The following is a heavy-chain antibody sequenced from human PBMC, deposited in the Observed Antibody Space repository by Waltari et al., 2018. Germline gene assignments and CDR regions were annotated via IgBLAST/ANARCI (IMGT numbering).Heavy chain of an antibody. J-gene: IGHJ4*02. CDR2: VFSMGST. D-gene: IGHD2-15*01. V-gene: IGHV4-39*07. Sequence: QLQMQESGPRLVKPSETLSLTCIVSGGLISSHDYYWAWIRQPRGEGLEWIGSVFSMGSTYYNPSLKGRVSISLDRSKSQFSLKLTSVTAADTAVYYCATWGFSSSWDHYFDYWGQGILVTVSS. CDR3: ATWGFSSSWDHYFDY. CDR1: GGLISSHDYY.